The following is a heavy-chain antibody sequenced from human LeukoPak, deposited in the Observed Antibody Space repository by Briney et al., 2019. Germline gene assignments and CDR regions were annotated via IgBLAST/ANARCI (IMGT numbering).Heavy chain of an antibody. V-gene: IGHV3-30*02. CDR1: GFSFSGYG. CDR3: AKDRGSSSWLRGWFDP. J-gene: IGHJ5*02. CDR2: IRYDGSNE. Sequence: GGSLRLSCAASGFSFSGYGMHWVRQAPGKGLEWVAFIRYDGSNEYYADSVKGRFTISRDKSKNTLSLQMNGLRVEDTAVYYCAKDRGSSSWLRGWFDPWGQGTLVTVSS. D-gene: IGHD6-13*01.